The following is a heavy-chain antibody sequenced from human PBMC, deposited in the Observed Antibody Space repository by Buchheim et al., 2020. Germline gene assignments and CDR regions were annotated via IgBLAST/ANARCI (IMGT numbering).Heavy chain of an antibody. CDR1: GFTFSSYS. J-gene: IGHJ6*02. CDR2: ISSSSSTI. Sequence: EVQLVESGGGLVQPGGSLRLSCAASGFTFSSYSMNWVRQAPGKGLEWVSYISSSSSTIYYADSVKGRFTISRNNAKNSPYLQMNSLRAEDTAVYYCASLLLGYCSGGSCYSYYYYGMDVWGQGTT. V-gene: IGHV3-48*01. CDR3: ASLLLGYCSGGSCYSYYYYGMDV. D-gene: IGHD2-15*01.